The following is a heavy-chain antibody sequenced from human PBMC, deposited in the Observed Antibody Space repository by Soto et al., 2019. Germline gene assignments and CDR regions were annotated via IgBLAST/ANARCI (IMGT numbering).Heavy chain of an antibody. CDR1: GGSISSGDYY. Sequence: SETLSLTCTVSGGSISSGDYYWSWIRQPPGKGLEWIGYIYYSGSTYYNPSLKSRVTISVDTSKNQFSLKLSSVTAADTAVDYCASYSYGYTFYDFWGQRSLVPVSS. CDR3: ASYSYGYTFYDF. CDR2: IYYSGST. D-gene: IGHD5-18*01. V-gene: IGHV4-30-4*01. J-gene: IGHJ4*02.